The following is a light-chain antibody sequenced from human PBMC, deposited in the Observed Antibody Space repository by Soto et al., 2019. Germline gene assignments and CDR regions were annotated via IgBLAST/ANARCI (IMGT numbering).Light chain of an antibody. V-gene: IGLV2-14*01. CDR2: EVS. J-gene: IGLJ1*01. CDR1: ISDVGTYNH. CDR3: CSFTTSSTLV. Sequence: QSLLTQPASVSGSPGQSITISCTGTISDVGTYNHVSWYQQHPGKAPQLIIYEVSNRPSGLSNRFSASKSGNTASLTISGLQAEDEADYYCCSFTTSSTLVFGTGTKVTVL.